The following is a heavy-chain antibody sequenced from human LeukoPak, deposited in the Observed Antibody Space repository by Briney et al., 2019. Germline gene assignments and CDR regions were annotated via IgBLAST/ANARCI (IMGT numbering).Heavy chain of an antibody. CDR2: IKQDGSEN. V-gene: IGHV3-7*05. Sequence: GGSLRLSCAASGFTFSSYWMSWVRQAPGKGLEWVANIKQDGSENFYVDSVKGRFTISRDNAKNSLYLQMNSLRGEDTAVYYCASLARGTVFDYWGQGTLVTVSS. D-gene: IGHD3-10*01. CDR3: ASLARGTVFDY. J-gene: IGHJ4*02. CDR1: GFTFSSYW.